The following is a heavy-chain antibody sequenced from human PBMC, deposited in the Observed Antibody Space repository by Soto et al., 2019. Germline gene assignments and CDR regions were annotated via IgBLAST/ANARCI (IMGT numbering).Heavy chain of an antibody. CDR1: GFTFRSYV. J-gene: IGHJ1*01. CDR3: ARWGTTGVLDV. D-gene: IGHD3-16*01. V-gene: IGHV3-33*05. Sequence: QVQLVESGGGVVQPGTSRRLSCVGSGFTFRSYVIHWVRQAPGKGLEWVVLTSYDGSNKVYGDSVKGRFTISRDNSRNTVDLQMDSLRREDTDLYYCARWGTTGVLDVWGQGTLVSVSS. CDR2: TSYDGSNK.